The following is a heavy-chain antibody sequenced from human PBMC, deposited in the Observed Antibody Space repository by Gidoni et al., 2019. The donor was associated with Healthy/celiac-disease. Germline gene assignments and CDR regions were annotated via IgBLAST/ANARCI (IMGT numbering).Heavy chain of an antibody. V-gene: IGHV4-39*01. D-gene: IGHD6-13*01. J-gene: IGHJ4*02. Sequence: QLQLQESGPGLVKPSETLSLTCTVSGGSISSSSYYWGWIRQPPGKGLEWIGSIYYSGSTYYNPSLKSRVTISVDTSKNQFSLKLSSVTAADTAVYYCARLRHSSSWFEGPFTFDYWGQGTLVTVSS. CDR2: IYYSGST. CDR1: GGSISSSSYY. CDR3: ARLRHSSSWFEGPFTFDY.